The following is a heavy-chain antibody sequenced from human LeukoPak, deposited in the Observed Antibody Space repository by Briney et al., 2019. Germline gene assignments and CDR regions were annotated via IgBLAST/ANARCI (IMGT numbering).Heavy chain of an antibody. V-gene: IGHV4-4*07. J-gene: IGHJ2*01. CDR1: GGSISSYY. Sequence: SETLSLTCTVSGGSISSYYWSWIRQPARKGLEWIGRIYTSGSTNYNPPLKSRVTMSVDTSKNQFSLKLSSVTAADTAVYYCARDLWDLRFGERTNWYFDLWGRGTLVTVSS. CDR3: ARDLWDLRFGERTNWYFDL. D-gene: IGHD3-10*01. CDR2: IYTSGST.